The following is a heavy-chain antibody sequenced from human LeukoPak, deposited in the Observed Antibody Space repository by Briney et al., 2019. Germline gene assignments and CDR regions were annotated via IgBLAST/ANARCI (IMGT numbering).Heavy chain of an antibody. CDR2: IWYDGSNK. J-gene: IGHJ4*02. D-gene: IGHD6-19*01. CDR3: ARDRRSSGWNQPDY. V-gene: IGHV3-33*08. Sequence: PGGSLRLSCAASGFTFSSYAMHWVRQAPGKGLEWVAVIWYDGSNKYYADSVKGRFTISRDNSKNTLYLQMNSLRAEDTAVYYCARDRRSSGWNQPDYWGQGTLVTVSS. CDR1: GFTFSSYA.